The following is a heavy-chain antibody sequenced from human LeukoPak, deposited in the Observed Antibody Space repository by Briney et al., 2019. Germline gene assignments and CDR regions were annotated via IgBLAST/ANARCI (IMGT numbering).Heavy chain of an antibody. Sequence: GGSLRLSCSGSGLTFSNYAMHWVRQAPGKGLEYVSAISSSGGGTNYAASVKGRFTISRDNSNNTLYLQMSSLRAEDTAVYYCVRYDRSGYYHWGQGTLVTVSS. V-gene: IGHV3-64D*06. CDR2: ISSSGGGT. D-gene: IGHD3-22*01. CDR3: VRYDRSGYYH. CDR1: GLTFSNYA. J-gene: IGHJ5*02.